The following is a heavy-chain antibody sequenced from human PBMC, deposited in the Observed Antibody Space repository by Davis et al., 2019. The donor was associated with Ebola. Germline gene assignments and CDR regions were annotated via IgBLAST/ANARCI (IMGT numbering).Heavy chain of an antibody. D-gene: IGHD3-16*01. CDR3: ARHLSWANGMDV. Sequence: MPGGSLRLSCAVYGGSFSGYYWSWIRQPPGKGLEWIGEINHSGSTNYNPSLKSRVTISVDTSKNQFSLKLSSVTAADTAVYYCARHLSWANGMDVWGQGTTVAVSS. CDR1: GGSFSGYY. J-gene: IGHJ6*02. V-gene: IGHV4-34*01. CDR2: INHSGST.